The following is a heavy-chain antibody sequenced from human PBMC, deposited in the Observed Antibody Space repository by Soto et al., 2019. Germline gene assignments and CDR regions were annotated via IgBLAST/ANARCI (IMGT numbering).Heavy chain of an antibody. Sequence: EVQLLDSGGGLVQPGGSLRLSCAASGFTFSNYAMSWVRQAPGKGLEWVSSISGSGSTTYYTDSVKGRFTISRDNSKSTLSLPLDSLRAEDTAIDYCAKTAAPRGAYYVDYWGQGTLLTVSS. CDR2: ISGSGSTT. D-gene: IGHD2-2*01. CDR3: AKTAAPRGAYYVDY. J-gene: IGHJ4*02. V-gene: IGHV3-23*01. CDR1: GFTFSNYA.